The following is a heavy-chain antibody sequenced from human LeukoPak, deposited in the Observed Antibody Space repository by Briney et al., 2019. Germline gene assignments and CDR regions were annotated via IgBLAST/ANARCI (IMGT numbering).Heavy chain of an antibody. Sequence: GGSLRLSCAASGFTFSNAWMSWVRQAPGKGLEWVSSISSSSSYIYYADSVKGRFTISRDNSKNTVYLQMHSLRAEDTAVYYCATSYGVTWGQGTLVTVSS. D-gene: IGHD5-18*01. V-gene: IGHV3-21*04. J-gene: IGHJ4*02. CDR1: GFTFSNAW. CDR3: ATSYGVT. CDR2: ISSSSSYI.